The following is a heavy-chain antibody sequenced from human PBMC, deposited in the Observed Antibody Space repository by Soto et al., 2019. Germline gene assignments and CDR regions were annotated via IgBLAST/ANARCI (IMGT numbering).Heavy chain of an antibody. D-gene: IGHD3-22*01. CDR1: GGTFSSYA. CDR2: IIPIFGTA. V-gene: IGHV1-69*06. Sequence: GASVKVSCKASGGTFSSYAISWVRQAPGQGLEWMGGIIPIFGTANYAQKFQGRVTITADKSTSTAYMELSSLRSEDTAVYYCAQGYYDSSGPPNYYYYGMDVWGQGTTVTVSS. CDR3: AQGYYDSSGPPNYYYYGMDV. J-gene: IGHJ6*02.